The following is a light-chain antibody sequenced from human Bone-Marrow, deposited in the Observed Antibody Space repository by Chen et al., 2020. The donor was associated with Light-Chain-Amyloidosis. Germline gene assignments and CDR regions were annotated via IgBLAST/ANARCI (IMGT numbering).Light chain of an antibody. J-gene: IGLJ1*01. CDR1: SSDVGGDNH. CDR2: EVT. CDR3: SSYTITTTLV. Sequence: QSALTQPASVSGSPGQSITISCTGTSSDVGGDNHVSWYQQHPDNAPKLMIYEVTNRPSWVPDRFSGSKSDNTASLTISGLQTEDEADYFCSSYTITTTLVFGSGTRVTVL. V-gene: IGLV2-14*01.